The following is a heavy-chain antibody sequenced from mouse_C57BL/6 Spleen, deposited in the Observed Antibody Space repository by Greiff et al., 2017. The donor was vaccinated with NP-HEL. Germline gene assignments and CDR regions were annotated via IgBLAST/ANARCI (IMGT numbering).Heavy chain of an antibody. CDR1: GYSFTGYY. D-gene: IGHD2-3*01. J-gene: IGHJ2*01. Sequence: EVQLQQSGPELVKPGASVKISCKASGYSFTGYYMNWVKQSPEKSLEWIGEINPSTGGTTYNQKFKAKATLTVDKSSSTAYMQLKSLTSEDSAVYDCARSGDGYYYYFDYWGQGTTLTVSS. CDR3: ARSGDGYYYYFDY. CDR2: INPSTGGT. V-gene: IGHV1-42*01.